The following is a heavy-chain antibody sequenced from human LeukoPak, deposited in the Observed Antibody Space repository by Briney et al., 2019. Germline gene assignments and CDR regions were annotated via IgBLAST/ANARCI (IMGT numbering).Heavy chain of an antibody. CDR1: GFTFNKYW. V-gene: IGHV3-7*01. Sequence: GGSLRLSCAASGFTFNKYWMNWVRQAPGKELEWVANIQPDGGEKYYVESVKGRFTISRDNAKNSLYLHMSSLRAEDTAVYYCAKDMGTVTDNFDSWGQGTLVTVSS. J-gene: IGHJ4*02. CDR3: AKDMGTVTDNFDS. CDR2: IQPDGGEK. D-gene: IGHD2-21*02.